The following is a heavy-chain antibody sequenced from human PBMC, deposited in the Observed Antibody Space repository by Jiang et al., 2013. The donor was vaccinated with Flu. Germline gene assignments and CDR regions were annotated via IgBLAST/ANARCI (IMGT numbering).Heavy chain of an antibody. D-gene: IGHD1-26*01. CDR1: GFSFSGIG. Sequence: PGESLRLSCAASGFSFSGIGMHWVRQAPGKGLEWVSFIRYDGSTKSYADSVKGRFTISRDNSKNTLYLQMNSLRTEDTAVYFCLGLNIGATAATDFDYWGRGTLVTVSS. V-gene: IGHV3-30*02. CDR2: IRYDGSTK. CDR3: LGLNIGATAATDFDY. J-gene: IGHJ4*02.